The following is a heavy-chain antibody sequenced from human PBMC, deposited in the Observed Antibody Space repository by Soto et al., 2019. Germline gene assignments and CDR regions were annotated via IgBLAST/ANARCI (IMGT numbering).Heavy chain of an antibody. CDR3: AKVLAYCGGDCYSENYFDY. CDR2: ISGSGGST. V-gene: IGHV3-23*01. Sequence: EVQLLESGGGLVQPGGSLRLSCAASGFTFSSYAMSWVRQAPGKGLEWVSAISGSGGSTYYADSVKGRFTISRDNSKNTLYLQMNSLRAEDTAVYYCAKVLAYCGGDCYSENYFDYWGQGTLVTVSS. D-gene: IGHD2-21*02. CDR1: GFTFSSYA. J-gene: IGHJ4*02.